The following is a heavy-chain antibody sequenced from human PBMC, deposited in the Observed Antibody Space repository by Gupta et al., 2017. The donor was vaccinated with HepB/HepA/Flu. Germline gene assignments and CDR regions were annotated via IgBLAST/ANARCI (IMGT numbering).Heavy chain of an antibody. CDR1: GFTFTKNW. J-gene: IGHJ4*02. Sequence: EVQLVESGGGLVQPGGSLRLSCEASGFTFTKNWMNWVRQAPGKGLEWVANINQAGNEKDYVDSVKGRFTISRDKARNLVYIQMNSLRVEDTAVYDCVRNVWELTYGGPGTLVTVSS. V-gene: IGHV3-7*01. D-gene: IGHD1-26*01. CDR2: INQAGNEK. CDR3: VRNVWELTY.